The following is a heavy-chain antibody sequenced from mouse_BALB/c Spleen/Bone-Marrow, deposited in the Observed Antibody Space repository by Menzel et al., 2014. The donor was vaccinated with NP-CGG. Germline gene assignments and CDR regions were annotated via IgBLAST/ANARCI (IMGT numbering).Heavy chain of an antibody. CDR3: SNYYYSYCFDS. CDR1: GFNIKDTY. Sequence: VQLKESGAELVKPGASVKLSCTASGFNIKDTYMHWVKQRPEQGLEWIGRIDPANGNTKYDPKFQGKATITADTSSNTAYLQLSRLTSQATAVYYCSNYYYSYCFDSWGQGTTLTVSS. J-gene: IGHJ2*01. CDR2: IDPANGNT. D-gene: IGHD2-4*01. V-gene: IGHV14-3*02.